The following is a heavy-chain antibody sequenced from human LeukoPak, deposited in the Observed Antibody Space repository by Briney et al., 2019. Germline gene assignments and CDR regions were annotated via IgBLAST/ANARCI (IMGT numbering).Heavy chain of an antibody. J-gene: IGHJ4*02. Sequence: KPSETLSLTCTVSGGSVSSGSYYWSWVRQPPGKGLEWIGCIDYSGSTYYNPSLKSRVSVSVDTSKNQISLMLRSVTAADTAFYYCARAGTVLGAEFDTWGPGTLVTVSS. CDR1: GGSVSSGSYY. D-gene: IGHD3-10*02. CDR2: IDYSGST. V-gene: IGHV4-61*01. CDR3: ARAGTVLGAEFDT.